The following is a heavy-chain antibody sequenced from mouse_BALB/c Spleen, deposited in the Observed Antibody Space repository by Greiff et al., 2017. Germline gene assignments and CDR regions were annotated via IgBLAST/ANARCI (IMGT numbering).Heavy chain of an antibody. CDR2: IRNKANGYTT. CDR3: ARARDGSSWGDAMDY. Sequence: EVKVVESGGGLVQPGGSLRLSCATSGFTFTDYYMSWVRQPPGKALEWLGFIRNKANGYTTEYSASVKGRFTISRDNSQSILYLQMNTLRAEDSATYYCARARDGSSWGDAMDYWGQGTSVTVSP. V-gene: IGHV7-3*02. CDR1: GFTFTDYY. J-gene: IGHJ4*01. D-gene: IGHD1-1*01.